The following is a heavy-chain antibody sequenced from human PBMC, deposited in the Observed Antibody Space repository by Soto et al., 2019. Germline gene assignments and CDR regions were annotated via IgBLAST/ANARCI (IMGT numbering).Heavy chain of an antibody. Sequence: ASVKVSCKASGYTFTRYGISWVRQAPGQGLEWMGWISGYNGDTNYAQKVQGRVTMTIDTSTSTAYMELRSLTSDDTAIYYCAKNGQLPYYHYGMDVWGQGTSVTVSS. CDR3: AKNGQLPYYHYGMDV. CDR2: ISGYNGDT. J-gene: IGHJ6*02. D-gene: IGHD1-1*01. CDR1: GYTFTRYG. V-gene: IGHV1-18*01.